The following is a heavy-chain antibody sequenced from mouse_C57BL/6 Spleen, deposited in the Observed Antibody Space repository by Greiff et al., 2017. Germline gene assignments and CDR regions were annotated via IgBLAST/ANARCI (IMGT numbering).Heavy chain of an antibody. D-gene: IGHD4-1*01. CDR2: IDPNSGGT. J-gene: IGHJ1*03. CDR3: ARDWDGYFDV. Sequence: QVQLQQPGAELVKPGASVKLSCKASGYTFTSYWMHWVKQRPGRGLEWIGRIDPNSGGTKYNEKFKGNATLTVDKPSSTAYMHLSSLTSEDSAVYYCARDWDGYFDVWGTGTTVTVSS. CDR1: GYTFTSYW. V-gene: IGHV1-72*01.